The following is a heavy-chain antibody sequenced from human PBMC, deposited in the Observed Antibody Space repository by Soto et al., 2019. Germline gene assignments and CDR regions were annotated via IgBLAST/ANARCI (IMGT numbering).Heavy chain of an antibody. CDR2: IYYSGNP. V-gene: IGHV4-59*08. CDR3: ASYSSGYYYFDY. Sequence: SETLSLTCTVSGDSISSNYWSWIRQPPGKGLEWIGYIYYSGNPTYNPSFKSRVTMSVDRSKNQFSLRLSSLTAADTAVYYCASYSSGYYYFDYWGQGTLVTVSS. CDR1: GDSISSNY. D-gene: IGHD3-22*01. J-gene: IGHJ4*02.